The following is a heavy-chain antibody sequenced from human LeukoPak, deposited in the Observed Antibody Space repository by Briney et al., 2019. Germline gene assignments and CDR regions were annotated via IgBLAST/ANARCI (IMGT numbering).Heavy chain of an antibody. CDR3: ARVGRGVHTWGSYSFDQ. D-gene: IGHD3-16*01. CDR1: GDSISSYS. J-gene: IGHJ4*02. CDR2: ISYSGST. Sequence: PSETLSLTCTVSGDSISSYSWTWIRQPPGKGLEWIGFISYSGSTRYNASFESRVTISIDTSNNQFSMKLTSVTAADTARYCCARVGRGVHTWGSYSFDQWGQGALVTVSS. V-gene: IGHV4-59*01.